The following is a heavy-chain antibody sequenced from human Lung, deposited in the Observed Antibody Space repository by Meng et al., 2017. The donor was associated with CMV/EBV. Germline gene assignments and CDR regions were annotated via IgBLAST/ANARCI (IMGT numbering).Heavy chain of an antibody. D-gene: IGHD1-26*01. Sequence: GGSXRLXCAASGFTFSRYDMHWVRQAPGKGLEWVAFMRHDGSNHYYADSVKGRFTISRDNSKNTLYLKMNSLRAEDTAVYYCAKFLSWEPDDAFDIWGQGKXVTVSS. CDR2: MRHDGSNH. J-gene: IGHJ3*02. V-gene: IGHV3-30*02. CDR3: AKFLSWEPDDAFDI. CDR1: GFTFSRYD.